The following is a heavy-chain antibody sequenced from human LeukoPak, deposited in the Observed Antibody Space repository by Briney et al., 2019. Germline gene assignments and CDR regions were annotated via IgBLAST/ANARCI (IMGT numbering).Heavy chain of an antibody. J-gene: IGHJ5*02. D-gene: IGHD6-13*01. V-gene: IGHV3-23*01. CDR1: GFTFSNYA. CDR2: ISGSGGST. Sequence: GGSLRLSCAASGFTFSNYAMSWVRQAPGKGLEWVSAISGSGGSTWYADSLKGRFTISRDNSRNMLYLQMNSLRVEDTAVYYCARDGYSSSWYGVNWFDPWGQGTLVTVSS. CDR3: ARDGYSSSWYGVNWFDP.